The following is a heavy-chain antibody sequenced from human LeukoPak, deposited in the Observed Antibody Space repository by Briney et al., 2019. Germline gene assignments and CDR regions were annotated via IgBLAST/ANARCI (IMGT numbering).Heavy chain of an antibody. CDR2: IRYDGSNK. V-gene: IGHV3-30*02. CDR3: AKEFPFGELPNDAFDI. CDR1: GFTFSSYG. D-gene: IGHD3-10*01. J-gene: IGHJ3*02. Sequence: GGSLRLSCAASGFTFSSYGMHWVRQAPGKGLEWVAFIRYDGSNKYYADSVKGRFTISRDNSKNTLYLQMNSLRAEDTAVYYCAKEFPFGELPNDAFDIWGQGTMVTVSS.